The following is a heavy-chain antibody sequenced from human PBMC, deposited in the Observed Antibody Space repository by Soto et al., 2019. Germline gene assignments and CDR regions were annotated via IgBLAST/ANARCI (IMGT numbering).Heavy chain of an antibody. Sequence: SQTLSLTCAISGDSVPRNSAAWNWIRQSPSRGLEWLGRTYYRSKWYNDYAVSVKSRITINPDTSKNQFSLQLNSVTPEDTAVYYCARASSGYDSQDNYYYYYCMDVWGQGTTVTV. V-gene: IGHV6-1*01. CDR1: GDSVPRNSAA. D-gene: IGHD5-12*01. CDR2: TYYRSKWYN. J-gene: IGHJ6*02. CDR3: ARASSGYDSQDNYYYYYCMDV.